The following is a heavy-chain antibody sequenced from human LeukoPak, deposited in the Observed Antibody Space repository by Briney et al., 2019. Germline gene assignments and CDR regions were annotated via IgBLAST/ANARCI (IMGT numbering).Heavy chain of an antibody. CDR1: GFPFSDFY. CDR3: TRDRWGKYYFDY. CDR2: ISSSGTTI. Sequence: PGGSLRLSCAASGFPFSDFYMRWIRQAPGKGLEWVSYISSSGTTIYYADSVKGRFTISRDNAKNSLYLQMNNLRAEDTAVYYCTRDRWGKYYFDYWGQGTLVTVSS. V-gene: IGHV3-11*01. D-gene: IGHD7-27*01. J-gene: IGHJ4*02.